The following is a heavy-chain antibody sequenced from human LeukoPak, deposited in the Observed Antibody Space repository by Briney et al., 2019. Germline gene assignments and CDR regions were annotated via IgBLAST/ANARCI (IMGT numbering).Heavy chain of an antibody. CDR1: GFTFSSYG. D-gene: IGHD5-18*01. Sequence: GGSLRLSCAASGFTFSSYGMHWVRQAPGKGLEWVAVIWYDGSNKYYADSVKGRFTISRHNSKNTLYLQMNSLRAEDTAVYYCAKEGGYSYGYPRGYFDYWGQGTLVTVSS. CDR3: AKEGGYSYGYPRGYFDY. V-gene: IGHV3-33*06. CDR2: IWYDGSNK. J-gene: IGHJ4*02.